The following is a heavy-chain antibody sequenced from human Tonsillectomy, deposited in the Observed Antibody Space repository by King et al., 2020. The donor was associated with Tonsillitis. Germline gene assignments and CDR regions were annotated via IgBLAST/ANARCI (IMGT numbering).Heavy chain of an antibody. V-gene: IGHV3-33*01. Sequence: VQLVESGGGVVQPGRSLRLACVASGFTFHSYGMHWVRQAPGKGLEWVAVIWYDGIKKYYADSVKGRFTISRDNSNNTLYLQMNNLSAEDTAVYYCAREYDFGGKPPGYYYGMDVWGQGTTVTVSS. J-gene: IGHJ6*02. CDR2: IWYDGIKK. CDR1: GFTFHSYG. D-gene: IGHD4-23*01. CDR3: AREYDFGGKPPGYYYGMDV.